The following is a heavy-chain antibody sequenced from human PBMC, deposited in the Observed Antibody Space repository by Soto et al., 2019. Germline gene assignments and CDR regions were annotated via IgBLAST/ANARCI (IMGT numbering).Heavy chain of an antibody. Sequence: PGGSLRLSCAASGFNFSNHWMHWVRQRPAEGLVWVSRITSDGKSKAYAESVKGRFAISRDNAKNTLYLQMNGLTAEDTAVYYCARESGDSPLNWFDPWGQGTLVTVSS. J-gene: IGHJ5*02. CDR3: ARESGDSPLNWFDP. CDR2: ITSDGKSK. V-gene: IGHV3-74*01. D-gene: IGHD2-21*02. CDR1: GFNFSNHW.